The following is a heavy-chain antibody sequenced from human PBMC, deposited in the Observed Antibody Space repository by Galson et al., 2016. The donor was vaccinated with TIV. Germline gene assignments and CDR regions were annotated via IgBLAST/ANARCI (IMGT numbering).Heavy chain of an antibody. D-gene: IGHD3-22*01. V-gene: IGHV3-23*01. Sequence: SLRLSCAASGFTFGSYTMLWVRQAPGKGLEWVSAISGGGGTTFYEDSVKGRFTISRDNSKNTVYRQMNSLRAEDTAVYYCLKLDSSGFYYVRRFVYWGQGTLVTVSS. CDR3: LKLDSSGFYYVRRFVY. J-gene: IGHJ4*02. CDR2: ISGGGGTT. CDR1: GFTFGSYT.